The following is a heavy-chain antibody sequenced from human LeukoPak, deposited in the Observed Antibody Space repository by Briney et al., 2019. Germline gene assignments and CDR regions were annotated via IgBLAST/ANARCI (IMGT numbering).Heavy chain of an antibody. CDR3: ARRTVTGPGTNTFDL. CDR2: IYHSGST. D-gene: IGHD4-17*01. CDR1: GGSISSGGYS. J-gene: IGHJ2*01. Sequence: PQTLSLTCAVSGGSISSGGYSWSWIRQPPGKGLEWIGYIYHSGSTYYNPSLKSRVTISVDRSKNQFSLKLSSVTAADTAVYYCARRTVTGPGTNTFDLWGRGTLVTVSS. V-gene: IGHV4-30-2*01.